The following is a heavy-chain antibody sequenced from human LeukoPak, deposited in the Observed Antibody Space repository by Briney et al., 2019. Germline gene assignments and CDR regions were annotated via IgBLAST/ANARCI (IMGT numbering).Heavy chain of an antibody. CDR3: ARGLDY. V-gene: IGHV4-34*01. CDR2: INHSGST. CDR1: GGSFSGYY. J-gene: IGHJ4*02. Sequence: SETLSLTCAVYGGSFSGYYWSWIRQPPGKGLEWIGEINHSGSTNYNPSLKSRVTISVDTSKNQFSLKLSSVTAVDTAVCYCARGLDYWGQGTLVTVSS.